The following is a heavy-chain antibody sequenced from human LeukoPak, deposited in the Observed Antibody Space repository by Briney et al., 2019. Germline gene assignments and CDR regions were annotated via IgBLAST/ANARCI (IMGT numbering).Heavy chain of an antibody. J-gene: IGHJ3*02. V-gene: IGHV3-21*01. CDR2: ISISSSYI. D-gene: IGHD3-10*01. Sequence: GGSLRLSCAASRFTFSSYSMNWVRQAPGKGLEWVSSISISSSYIYYAHSVKGRITISRDNAKNSVYLQMNRLRAEDTAVYYCASNLLWFGELLLRVDAFDIWGRGTMVSVSS. CDR1: RFTFSSYS. CDR3: ASNLLWFGELLLRVDAFDI.